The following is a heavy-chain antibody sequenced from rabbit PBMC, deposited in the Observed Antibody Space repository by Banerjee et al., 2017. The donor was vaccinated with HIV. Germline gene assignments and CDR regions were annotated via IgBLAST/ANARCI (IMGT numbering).Heavy chain of an antibody. Sequence: QEQLEESGGDLVKPEGSLTLTCTASGFSFSNKYVMCWVRQAPGKGLEWIACINTGSAFYASWVNGRFTISSHNAQNTVSLQMNSLTAADTATYFCASGYSDVYFNLWGPGTLVTVS. V-gene: IGHV1S45*01. J-gene: IGHJ4*01. CDR3: ASGYSDVYFNL. D-gene: IGHD1-1*01. CDR1: GFSFSNKYV. CDR2: INTGSA.